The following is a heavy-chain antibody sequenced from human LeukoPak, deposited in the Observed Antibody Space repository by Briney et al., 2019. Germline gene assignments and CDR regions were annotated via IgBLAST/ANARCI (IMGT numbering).Heavy chain of an antibody. CDR2: INPDGSEN. Sequence: GGSLRLSCVASGFTFSTSWMSWVRQAPGRGLEWVVKINPDGSENYYVDSVKGRFTISRDNSKNTLYLQMNSLRAEDTAVYYCAKGYGWEASYYYYYMDVWGKGTTVTISS. J-gene: IGHJ6*03. CDR1: GFTFSTSW. D-gene: IGHD1-26*01. V-gene: IGHV3-7*01. CDR3: AKGYGWEASYYYYYMDV.